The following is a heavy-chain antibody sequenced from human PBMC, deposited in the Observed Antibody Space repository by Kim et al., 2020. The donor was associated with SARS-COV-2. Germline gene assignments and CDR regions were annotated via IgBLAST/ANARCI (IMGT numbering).Heavy chain of an antibody. J-gene: IGHJ4*02. CDR1: GGTFSSYA. D-gene: IGHD5-12*01. Sequence: SVKVSCKASGGTFSSYAISWVRQAPGQGLEWMGGIIPIFGTANYAQKFQGRVTLTADESTSTAYMELSSLRSEDTAVYYCARASEVATITLDYWGQGTLVTVSS. CDR2: IIPIFGTA. V-gene: IGHV1-69*13. CDR3: ARASEVATITLDY.